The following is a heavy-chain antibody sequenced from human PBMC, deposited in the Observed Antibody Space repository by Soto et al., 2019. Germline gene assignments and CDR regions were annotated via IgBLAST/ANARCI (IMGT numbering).Heavy chain of an antibody. D-gene: IGHD2-2*01. CDR2: INHSGNT. J-gene: IGHJ6*02. V-gene: IGHV4-34*01. CDR1: GGSFSCYY. Sequence: KPSETLSLTCSIYGGSFSCYYWSWIRQPPGKGLEWIGEINHSGNTNYNPSLKSRVTISVDTSNNQFSLKLNSVTAADTAVYYCAXSGPAVLNGLYYPDMDAWGQGTTVTVSS. CDR3: AXSGPAVLNGLYYPDMDA.